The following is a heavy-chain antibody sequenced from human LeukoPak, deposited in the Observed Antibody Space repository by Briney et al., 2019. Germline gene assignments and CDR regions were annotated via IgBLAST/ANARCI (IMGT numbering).Heavy chain of an antibody. V-gene: IGHV3-43*01. CDR3: AKDMGRDGYNYPDY. CDR2: ISWDGGST. D-gene: IGHD5-24*01. CDR1: GFTFDDYT. J-gene: IGHJ4*02. Sequence: PGGSLRLSCAASGFTFDDYTMHWVRQAPGKGLEWVSLISWDGGSTYYADSVKGRFTTSRDNSKNSLYLQMNSLRTEDTALYYCAKDMGRDGYNYPDYWGQGTLVTVSS.